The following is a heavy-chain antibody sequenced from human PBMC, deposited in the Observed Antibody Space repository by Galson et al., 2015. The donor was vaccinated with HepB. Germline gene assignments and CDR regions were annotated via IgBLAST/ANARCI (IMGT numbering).Heavy chain of an antibody. V-gene: IGHV1-2*02. CDR1: GSTFTGYY. D-gene: IGHD3-10*01. J-gene: IGHJ4*02. Sequence: SVKVSCKASGSTFTGYYMHWVRQAPGQGLEWMGWINPSSGGTNYAQKFQGRVTMTRDTSISTAYMELSRLRSDDTAVYYCAREGSWAPYYGSGSYYDPPDYWGQGTLVTVSS. CDR2: INPSSGGT. CDR3: AREGSWAPYYGSGSYYDPPDY.